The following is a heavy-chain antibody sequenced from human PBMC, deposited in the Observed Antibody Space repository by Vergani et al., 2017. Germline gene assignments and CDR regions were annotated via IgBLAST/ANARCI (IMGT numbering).Heavy chain of an antibody. Sequence: EVQLVESGGGLVQPGGSLRLSCAASGFTFSSYSMNWVRQAPGKGLEWVSYISSSSSTIYYADSVKGRFTISRDNAKNSLYLQMNSLRAEDTAVYYCARDMYYYGSGSYYPFDYWGQGTLVTVSS. D-gene: IGHD3-10*01. CDR2: ISSSSSTI. CDR3: ARDMYYYGSGSYYPFDY. CDR1: GFTFSSYS. V-gene: IGHV3-48*01. J-gene: IGHJ4*02.